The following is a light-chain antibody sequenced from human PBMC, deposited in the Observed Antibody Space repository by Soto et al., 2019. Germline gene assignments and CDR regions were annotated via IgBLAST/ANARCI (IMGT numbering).Light chain of an antibody. Sequence: DIQMTQSPSSLSASVGDRVTITCRASQSISSYLNWYQQKPGKAPKLLIYAASSLQSGVPSRFSGSGSGTDFNLTISSLQPEDFATYYCQQSYSTPPTFGQGTKLEI. CDR2: AAS. J-gene: IGKJ2*01. V-gene: IGKV1-39*01. CDR1: QSISSY. CDR3: QQSYSTPPT.